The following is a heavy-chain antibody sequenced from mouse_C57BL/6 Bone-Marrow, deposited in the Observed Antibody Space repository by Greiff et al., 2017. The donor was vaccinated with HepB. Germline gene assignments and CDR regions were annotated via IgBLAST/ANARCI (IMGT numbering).Heavy chain of an antibody. CDR1: GFTFSSYG. D-gene: IGHD2-3*01. CDR2: ISSGGSYT. V-gene: IGHV5-6*02. J-gene: IGHJ1*03. Sequence: DVMLVESGGDLVKPGGSLKLSCAASGFTFSSYGMSWVRQTPDKRLEWVATISSGGSYTYYPDSVKGRFTISRDNAKNTLYLQMSSLKSEDTAMYYCARHEDGYYSRYFDVWGTGTTVTVSS. CDR3: ARHEDGYYSRYFDV.